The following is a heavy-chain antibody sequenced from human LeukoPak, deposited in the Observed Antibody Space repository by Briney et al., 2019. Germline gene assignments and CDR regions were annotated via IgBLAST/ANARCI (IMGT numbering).Heavy chain of an antibody. CDR1: GFSFDDYG. CDR2: INWNGDNV. J-gene: IGHJ4*02. D-gene: IGHD4-17*01. CDR3: ARGPPVIDY. V-gene: IGHV3-20*04. Sequence: GGSLRLSCVASGFSFDDYGMTWVRQAPGKGLEWVAGINWNGDNVGYADSVKGRFIISRDNSKNSLYLQMNSLRAEDTAVYYCARGPPVIDYWGQGTLVTVSS.